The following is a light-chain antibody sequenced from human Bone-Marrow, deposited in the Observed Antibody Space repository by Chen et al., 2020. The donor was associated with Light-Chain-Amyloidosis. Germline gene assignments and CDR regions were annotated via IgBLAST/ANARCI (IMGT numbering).Light chain of an antibody. CDR2: EVT. CDR3: SSYTITNTLV. J-gene: IGLJ1*01. CDR1: SSDVGGDNH. Sequence: QSALTQPASVSGSPGQSITLSCTGTSSDVGGDNHVSWYQQHPDKAPKLMIYEVTNRPSWVPERFSGSKSDNTASLTISGLQTEDEADYVCSSYTITNTLVFGSGTRFTVL. V-gene: IGLV2-14*01.